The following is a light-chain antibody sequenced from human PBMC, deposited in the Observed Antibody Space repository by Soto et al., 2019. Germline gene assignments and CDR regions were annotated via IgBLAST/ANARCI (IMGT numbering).Light chain of an antibody. CDR1: QNINSR. V-gene: IGKV1-5*03. Sequence: LQMTQSPSTLSASVGDRVTITCRASQNINSRLAWYQQKPGKAPKLLIYEASDLESGVPSRFSGSGSGTAFTLTISSLQPDDFATYYCQQYNYLCTFGQGTKVEIK. CDR3: QQYNYLCT. CDR2: EAS. J-gene: IGKJ1*01.